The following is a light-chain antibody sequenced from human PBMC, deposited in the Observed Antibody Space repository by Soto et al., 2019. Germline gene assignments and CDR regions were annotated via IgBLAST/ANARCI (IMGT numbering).Light chain of an antibody. Sequence: HSAVTQAGSASGSPGQSVTIACTGTSSDVGGYNYVSWYQQHPGKAPKLMIYDVSKRHSGVPDRFSGSKSGNTASLTISGLQAEDEADYYCCSYAGSPYVFGTGTTVTVL. CDR2: DVS. V-gene: IGLV2-11*01. J-gene: IGLJ1*01. CDR3: CSYAGSPYV. CDR1: SSDVGGYNY.